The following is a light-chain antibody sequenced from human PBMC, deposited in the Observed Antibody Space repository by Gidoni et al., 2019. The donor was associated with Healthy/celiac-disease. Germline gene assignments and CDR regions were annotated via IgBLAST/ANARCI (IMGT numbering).Light chain of an antibody. V-gene: IGKV3-20*01. CDR2: GAS. J-gene: IGKJ4*01. Sequence: EIVLTQSPGTRSLSPGERATPSCRASQRVSSSYLAWYQQKPGQAPRLLIYGASSRATGIPDRFIGSGSGTDFTLTISRLEPEDFSVYYCQQYGSSLLPFXVXTKVEIK. CDR3: QQYGSSLLP. CDR1: QRVSSSY.